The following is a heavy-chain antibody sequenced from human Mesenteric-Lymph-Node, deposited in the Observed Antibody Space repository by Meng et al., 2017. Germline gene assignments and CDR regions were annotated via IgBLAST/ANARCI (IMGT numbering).Heavy chain of an antibody. CDR3: ATELRPSGLRALDY. D-gene: IGHD1-26*01. V-gene: IGHV3-74*01. CDR2: VNSYATKT. J-gene: IGHJ4*02. Sequence: GESLKISCAASGFTFSTYWMHWVRQAPGKGLVWVSRVNSYATKTWYADSVEGRFTISRDNAKNTLYLQMNSLRAEDTGVYYCATELRPSGLRALDYWGQGTLVTVSS. CDR1: GFTFSTYW.